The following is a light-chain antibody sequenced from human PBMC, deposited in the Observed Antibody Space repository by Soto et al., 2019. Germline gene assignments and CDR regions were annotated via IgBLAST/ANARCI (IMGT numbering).Light chain of an antibody. V-gene: IGLV2-14*01. CDR1: SSDIGAYNY. CDR2: DVN. Sequence: QSALTQPASVSGSPGQSITISCTGSSSDIGAYNYVSWYQQHPGKAPKLMIYDVNNRPSGVSYRFSGSKSSSTASLTISGLQAEDEADYYCSSYTISRIRVFGGGTKLTVL. CDR3: SSYTISRIRV. J-gene: IGLJ3*02.